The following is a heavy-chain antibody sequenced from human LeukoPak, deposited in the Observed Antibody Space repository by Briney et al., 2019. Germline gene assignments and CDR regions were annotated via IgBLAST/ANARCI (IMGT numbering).Heavy chain of an antibody. CDR2: ISYDGSNK. V-gene: IGHV3-30-3*01. J-gene: IGHJ4*02. Sequence: GGSLRLSCAASGFTFSSYAMHWVRQAPGKGLEWVAVISYDGSNKYYADSVKGRFTISRDNSKNTLYLQMNSLRAEDTAVYYCARQQEMATISFDYWGQGTLVTVSS. CDR1: GFTFSSYA. CDR3: ARQQEMATISFDY. D-gene: IGHD5-24*01.